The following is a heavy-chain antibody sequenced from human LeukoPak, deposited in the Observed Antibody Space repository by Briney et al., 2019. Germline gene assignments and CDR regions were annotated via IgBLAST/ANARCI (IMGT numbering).Heavy chain of an antibody. CDR3: ARGPRYDSSGYYYLAYFDY. D-gene: IGHD3-22*01. V-gene: IGHV3-23*01. CDR1: GFTFSSYA. J-gene: IGHJ4*02. Sequence: PGGSLRLSCAASGFTFSSYAMSWVRQAPGKGLEWVSAISGSGGSTYYADSVKGRLTISRDNSKNTLYLQMNSLRAEDTAVYYCARGPRYDSSGYYYLAYFDYWGQGTLVTVSS. CDR2: ISGSGGST.